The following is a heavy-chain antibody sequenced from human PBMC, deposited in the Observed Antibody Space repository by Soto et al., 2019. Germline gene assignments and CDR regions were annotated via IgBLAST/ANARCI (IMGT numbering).Heavy chain of an antibody. CDR1: GYTFTKYG. CDR3: ARVASLIPIFHGLDA. V-gene: IGHV1-18*04. Sequence: QVQLVQSGAEVRKPGASVKVSCKASGYTFTKYGITWVRQAPGQGLEWLGWISGDNGNTNFAQRLKDRVTMTTDTSTTAAYMELRSLGRDDTANYYCARVASLIPIFHGLDAWGQGTTVTVSS. D-gene: IGHD3-3*01. J-gene: IGHJ6*02. CDR2: ISGDNGNT.